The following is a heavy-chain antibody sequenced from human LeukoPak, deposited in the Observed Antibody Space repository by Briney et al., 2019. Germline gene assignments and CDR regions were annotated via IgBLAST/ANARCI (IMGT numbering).Heavy chain of an antibody. V-gene: IGHV4-59*08. CDR1: GGSISSYY. D-gene: IGHD2-21*02. CDR3: ARLEPYCGGDCSSAFDY. J-gene: IGHJ4*02. CDR2: IYYSGST. Sequence: KTSETLSLTCTVSGGSISSYYWSWIRQPPGKGLEWIGYIYYSGSTNYNPSLKSRVIISVDTSKNQFSLKLSSVTAADTAVYYCARLEPYCGGDCSSAFDYWGQGTLVTVSS.